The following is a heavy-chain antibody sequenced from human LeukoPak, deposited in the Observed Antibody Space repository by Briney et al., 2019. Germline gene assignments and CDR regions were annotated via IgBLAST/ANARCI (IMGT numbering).Heavy chain of an antibody. CDR2: INPNSGGT. J-gene: IGHJ4*02. Sequence: ASVKVSCRASGYTFSGYYMHWVRRAPGQGLEWMGWINPNSGGTNYAQKFQGRVTMSRDTSVSTAYMELSRLRSDDTAVYCRARIFVVERAAPYFFVHWGQGTLVSVSS. D-gene: IGHD2-2*01. CDR1: GYTFSGYY. CDR3: ARIFVVERAAPYFFVH. V-gene: IGHV1-2*02.